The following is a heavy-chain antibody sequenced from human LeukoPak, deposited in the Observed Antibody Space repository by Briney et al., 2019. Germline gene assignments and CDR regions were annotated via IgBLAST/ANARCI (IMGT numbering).Heavy chain of an antibody. CDR3: ARGGGRDGYKGKLDY. J-gene: IGHJ4*02. D-gene: IGHD5-24*01. CDR1: SGSFSGYY. CDR2: INHSGST. V-gene: IGHV4-34*01. Sequence: PSETLSLTCAVYSGSFSGYYWSWIRQPPGKGLEWIGEINHSGSTSHNPSLKSRVTISVDTSKNQFSLKLTSVTAADTALYYCARGGGRDGYKGKLDYWGQGTLVTVSS.